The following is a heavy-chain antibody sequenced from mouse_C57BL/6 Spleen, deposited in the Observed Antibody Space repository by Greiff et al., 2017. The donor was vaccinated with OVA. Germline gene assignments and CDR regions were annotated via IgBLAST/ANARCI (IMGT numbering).Heavy chain of an antibody. CDR2: IYPGDGDT. CDR3: ARWDYYGSSSDY. Sequence: QVQLQQSGPELVKPGASVKISCTASGYAFSSSWMNWVKQRPGKGLEWIGRIYPGDGDTNYNGKFKGKATLTADKSSSTAYMQLSSLTSEDSAVYICARWDYYGSSSDYWGQGTTLTVSS. D-gene: IGHD1-1*01. V-gene: IGHV1-82*01. CDR1: GYAFSSSW. J-gene: IGHJ2*01.